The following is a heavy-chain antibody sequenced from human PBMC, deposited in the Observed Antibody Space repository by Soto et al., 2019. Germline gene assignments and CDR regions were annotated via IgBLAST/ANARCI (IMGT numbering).Heavy chain of an antibody. V-gene: IGHV3-73*01. CDR2: IRSKANSYAT. J-gene: IGHJ6*02. CDR3: TRLRTHYDFWSGHLYGMDV. CDR1: GFTFSGSA. Sequence: TGGSLRLSCAASGFTFSGSAMHWVRQASGKXLEWVGRIRSKANSYATAYAASVKGRFTISRDDSKNTAYLQMNSLKTEDTAVYYRTRLRTHYDFWSGHLYGMDVWGQGTTVTVSS. D-gene: IGHD3-3*01.